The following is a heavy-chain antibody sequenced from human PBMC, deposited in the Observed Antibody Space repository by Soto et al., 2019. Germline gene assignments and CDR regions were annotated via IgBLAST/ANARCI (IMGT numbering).Heavy chain of an antibody. V-gene: IGHV4-4*02. D-gene: IGHD3-16*01. CDR3: ARLHMITFGGHVYRPFDI. Sequence: QVQLQESGPRLVKPSGTLSLTCAVSGDSISSSYWWSWVRQPPGKGLEWIGEMYHSGSTNYNPSLKSRVTISVDKSNNQFFLDLTSVTAADTAVYYCARLHMITFGGHVYRPFDIWGQGTMVTVSS. CDR1: GDSISSSYW. CDR2: MYHSGST. J-gene: IGHJ3*02.